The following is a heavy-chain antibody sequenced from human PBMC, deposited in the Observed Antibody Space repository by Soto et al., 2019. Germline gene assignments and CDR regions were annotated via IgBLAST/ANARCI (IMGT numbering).Heavy chain of an antibody. CDR2: INHVGSP. D-gene: IGHD3-3*01. CDR3: ASLSGGRFLDKGDY. Sequence: QVQLHQWGAGLLKPSEILSLTCAVYNGSFMGYYWTWVRQPPGKGLEWIGEINHVGSPNYNPSLKSRVAISIDTSKQQSSLRLNSLTAADTAAYYCASLSGGRFLDKGDYWGQGIQVTVS. V-gene: IGHV4-34*01. CDR1: NGSFMGYY. J-gene: IGHJ4*02.